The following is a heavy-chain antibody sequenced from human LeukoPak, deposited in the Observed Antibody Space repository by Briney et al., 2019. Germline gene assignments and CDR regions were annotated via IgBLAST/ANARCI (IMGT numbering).Heavy chain of an antibody. CDR1: GFTFSSCS. Sequence: QPGGSLRLSCAASGFTFSSCSMNWVRQAPGKGLEWVSYISSSSSTIYYADSVKGRFTISRDNAKNSLYLQMNSLRAEDTAVYYCARDTPKYYYDSSGPKTTFDYWGQGTLVTVSS. D-gene: IGHD3-22*01. V-gene: IGHV3-48*01. CDR2: ISSSSSTI. CDR3: ARDTPKYYYDSSGPKTTFDY. J-gene: IGHJ4*02.